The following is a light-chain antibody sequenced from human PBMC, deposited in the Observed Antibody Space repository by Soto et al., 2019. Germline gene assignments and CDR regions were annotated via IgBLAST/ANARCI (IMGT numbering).Light chain of an antibody. CDR2: DAS. CDR3: QQYMRWPLA. CDR1: QSVNTN. V-gene: IGKV3D-15*01. J-gene: IGKJ4*01. Sequence: EMVMAQSLAPVSVSHRERATLSCRASQSVNTNVAWYQQKPGQPPSLLIYDASTRATGTPARFSGSGSGTEFTLAVSSLQSEDYALYVCQQYMRWPLAFGGGTKVDNK.